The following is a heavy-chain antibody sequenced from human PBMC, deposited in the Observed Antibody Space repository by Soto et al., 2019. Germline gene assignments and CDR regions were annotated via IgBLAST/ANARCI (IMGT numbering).Heavy chain of an antibody. CDR2: ISYDGSNK. CDR1: GFTFSSYA. Sequence: QVQLVESGGGVVQPGRSLRLSCAASGFTFSSYAMHWVRQAPGKGLEWVAVISYDGSNKYYADSVKGRFTISRDNSKNTLYLQMNSLRAEDTAVYYCARDPSVARYFDWGAYYFDYWGQGTLVTVSS. J-gene: IGHJ4*02. V-gene: IGHV3-30-3*01. D-gene: IGHD3-9*01. CDR3: ARDPSVARYFDWGAYYFDY.